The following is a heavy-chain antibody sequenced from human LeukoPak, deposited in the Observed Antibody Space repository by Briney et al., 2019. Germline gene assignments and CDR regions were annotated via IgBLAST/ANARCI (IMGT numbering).Heavy chain of an antibody. Sequence: GGSLRLSCAASGFTFTMFSMNWLRQAPGKGLEWIAFIRGRSDTTYYADSVQGRFTISRDNAEDSVYLQMNSLRAEDTAVYYCARDSGYCSSTGCYVHYFDYWGQGTLVTVSS. CDR2: IRGRSDTT. CDR1: GFTFTMFS. J-gene: IGHJ4*02. D-gene: IGHD2-2*01. CDR3: ARDSGYCSSTGCYVHYFDY. V-gene: IGHV3-48*01.